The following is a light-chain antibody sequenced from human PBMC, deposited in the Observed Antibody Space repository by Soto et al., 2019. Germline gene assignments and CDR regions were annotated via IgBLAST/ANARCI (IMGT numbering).Light chain of an antibody. J-gene: IGKJ4*01. CDR2: AAS. CDR3: QRSYSTPLT. CDR1: QSISSY. Sequence: DIPMTQSPCSVSASLLDVVSITCRASQSISSYLNWYQQKPEKAPKLLIYAASSLQSGVPSRFSGSGSGTDFTLTFSGLQPEDFATYYCQRSYSTPLTFGGGTK. V-gene: IGKV1-39*01.